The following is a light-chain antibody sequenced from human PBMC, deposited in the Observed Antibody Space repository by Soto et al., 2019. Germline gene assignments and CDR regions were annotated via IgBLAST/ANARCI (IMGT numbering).Light chain of an antibody. V-gene: IGKV1-33*01. CDR1: HDISNY. J-gene: IGKJ4*01. Sequence: DIQMTQSPSSLSASVGDRVTITCQASHDISNYLNWYQQKPGKAPKLLIYAASNLETGVPQRFSGSGSGTDFTLTVSSLQPEDIATYYCQQYHNPPLTFGGGTKVAIK. CDR3: QQYHNPPLT. CDR2: AAS.